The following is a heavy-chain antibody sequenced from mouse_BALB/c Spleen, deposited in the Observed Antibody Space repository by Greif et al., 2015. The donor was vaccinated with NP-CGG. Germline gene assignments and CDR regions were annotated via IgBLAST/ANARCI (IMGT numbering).Heavy chain of an antibody. CDR1: GFSLTSYG. D-gene: IGHD1-1*01. CDR3: ARHHYYGSSYAMDY. J-gene: IGHJ4*01. Sequence: QVQLQQSGPDLVAPSQSLSITCTVSGFSLTSYGVHWVRQPPGKGLEWLVVIWSDGSTTYNSALKSRLSISKDNSKSQVFLKMNSLQTGDTAMYYCARHHYYGSSYAMDYWGQGTSVTVSS. V-gene: IGHV2-6-2*01. CDR2: IWSDGST.